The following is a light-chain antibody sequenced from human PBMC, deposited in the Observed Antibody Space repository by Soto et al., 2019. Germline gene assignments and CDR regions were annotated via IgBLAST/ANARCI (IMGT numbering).Light chain of an antibody. V-gene: IGLV2-14*01. CDR3: SSFTSGSTLYV. CDR1: SSDVGGYNY. Sequence: QSALTQPASVSGSPGQSITISCTGTSSDVGGYNYVSWYQQHPGKAPKLMIYDVSNRPSGVSNRFSGSKSGNTASLTISGLQADDGADYYCSSFTSGSTLYVFGTGTKLTVL. J-gene: IGLJ1*01. CDR2: DVS.